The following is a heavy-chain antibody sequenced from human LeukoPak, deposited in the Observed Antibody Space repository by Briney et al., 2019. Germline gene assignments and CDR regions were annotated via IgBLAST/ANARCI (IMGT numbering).Heavy chain of an antibody. V-gene: IGHV3-30-3*01. J-gene: IGHJ4*02. Sequence: GVSLRLSCAAPGSTFSSYAMHWVRQAPGKGLEWVAVISYDGSNKYYADSVKGRFTISRDNSKNTLYLQMNSLRAEDTAVYYCAREVYSSGYPLYFDYWGQGTLVTVSS. CDR1: GSTFSSYA. D-gene: IGHD3-22*01. CDR2: ISYDGSNK. CDR3: AREVYSSGYPLYFDY.